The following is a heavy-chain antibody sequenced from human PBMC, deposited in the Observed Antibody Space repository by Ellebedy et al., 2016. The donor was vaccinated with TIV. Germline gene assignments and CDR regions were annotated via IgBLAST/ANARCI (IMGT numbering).Heavy chain of an antibody. CDR3: ARLPRGVVYYYYGMDV. D-gene: IGHD3-10*01. CDR2: IYPGDSDT. J-gene: IGHJ6*02. CDR1: GYSFTSYW. V-gene: IGHV5-51*01. Sequence: GESLKISXKGSGYSFTSYWIGWVRQMPGKGLEWMGIIYPGDSDTRYSPSFQGQVTISADKSISTAYLQWSSLKASDTAMYYCARLPRGVVYYYYGMDVWGQGTTVTVSS.